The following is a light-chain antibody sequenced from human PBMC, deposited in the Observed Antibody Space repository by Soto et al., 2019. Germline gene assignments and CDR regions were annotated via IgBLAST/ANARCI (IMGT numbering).Light chain of an antibody. CDR3: CSYADRSTGV. Sequence: QSVLTQPASLSGSPGQSITLSCTGTGDNIGSYDIVSWYQHLPGEAPKLIIYEVTKRPSGISNRFSGSKAGYTASLSISGLQADDAADYFCCSYADRSTGVFGGGTQLTVL. CDR1: GDNIGSYDI. V-gene: IGLV2-23*02. CDR2: EVT. J-gene: IGLJ3*02.